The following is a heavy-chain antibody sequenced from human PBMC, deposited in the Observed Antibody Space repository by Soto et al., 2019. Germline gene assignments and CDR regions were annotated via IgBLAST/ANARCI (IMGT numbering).Heavy chain of an antibody. D-gene: IGHD2-2*01. Sequence: QVQLVQSGAEVKKPGSSVKVSCKASGGTFSSYAISWVRQAPGQGREWMGGLIPIFGTANYAQKFQGRVTITADESTSTAYMELSSLRSEDTAVYYCARDGRYCSSTSCYRWFDPWGQGTLVTVSS. J-gene: IGHJ5*02. V-gene: IGHV1-69*01. CDR1: GGTFSSYA. CDR2: LIPIFGTA. CDR3: ARDGRYCSSTSCYRWFDP.